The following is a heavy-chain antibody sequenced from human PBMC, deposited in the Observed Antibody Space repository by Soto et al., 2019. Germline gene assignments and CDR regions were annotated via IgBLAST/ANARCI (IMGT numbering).Heavy chain of an antibody. CDR2: MYYSGSS. Sequence: PSETLSLTCTVAGGSISSSSYYWSWIRQPPGKGLEWIGYMYYSGSSNYNPSLKSRATVSVDTSKNQFSLKLSSVTAADTAVYYCARLSPPMPTVVNWFDPWGQGTLVTVSS. D-gene: IGHD2-15*01. CDR3: ARLSPPMPTVVNWFDP. V-gene: IGHV4-61*05. J-gene: IGHJ5*02. CDR1: GGSISSSSYY.